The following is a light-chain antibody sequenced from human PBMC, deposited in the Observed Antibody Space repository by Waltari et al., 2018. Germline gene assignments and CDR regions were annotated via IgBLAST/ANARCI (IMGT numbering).Light chain of an antibody. CDR3: CSYAGSSTHVV. CDR1: SSDVGSYNL. J-gene: IGLJ2*01. CDR2: EVS. Sequence: QSALTQPASVSGSPGQSITISCTGTSSDVGSYNLVSWYQQHPGKAPKLMIYEVSKRPAGVSNRFSGSKSGSTASLTISGLQAEDEADYYCCSYAGSSTHVVVGGGTKLTVL. V-gene: IGLV2-23*02.